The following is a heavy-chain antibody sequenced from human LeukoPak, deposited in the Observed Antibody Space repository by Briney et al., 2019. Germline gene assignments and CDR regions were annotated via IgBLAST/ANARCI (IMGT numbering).Heavy chain of an antibody. CDR2: IYYSGST. D-gene: IGHD4-11*01. J-gene: IGHJ4*02. CDR1: GGSICSYY. Sequence: PSETLSLTCTVFGGSICSYYWSWIRQPPGKGLEWIGYIYYSGSTNYNPSLKSRVTISIDTSKNQFSLKLSSVTAADTAVYYCARVGDYSLDYWGQGTLVTVSS. V-gene: IGHV4-59*01. CDR3: ARVGDYSLDY.